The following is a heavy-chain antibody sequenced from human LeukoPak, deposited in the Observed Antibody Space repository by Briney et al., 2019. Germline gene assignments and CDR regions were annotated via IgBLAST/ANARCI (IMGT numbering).Heavy chain of an antibody. V-gene: IGHV1-2*02. CDR1: GYTFTGYY. J-gene: IGHJ4*02. CDR2: INPKSGGT. Sequence: ASVKVSCKPSGYTFTGYYIHWERQAPGQGLEWMGWINPKSGGTSYAQKFQGRVTMTSDTSISTAYMEVSRLGSDDTAVYYCARGVAAALYDYWGQGTPVTVSS. CDR3: ARGVAAALYDY. D-gene: IGHD6-13*01.